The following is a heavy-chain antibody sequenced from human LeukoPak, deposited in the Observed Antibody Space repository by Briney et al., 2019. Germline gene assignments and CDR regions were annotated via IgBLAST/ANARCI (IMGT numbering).Heavy chain of an antibody. V-gene: IGHV4-59*01. Sequence: SETLSLTCTASGGSISSYYWSWIRQPPGKGLEWIGYIYYSGSTNYNPSLKSRVTISVDTSKNQFSLKLSSVTAADTAVYYCARGSGTINYYYMDVWGKGTTVTVSS. CDR3: ARGSGTINYYYMDV. CDR2: IYYSGST. CDR1: GGSISSYY. J-gene: IGHJ6*03. D-gene: IGHD1-7*01.